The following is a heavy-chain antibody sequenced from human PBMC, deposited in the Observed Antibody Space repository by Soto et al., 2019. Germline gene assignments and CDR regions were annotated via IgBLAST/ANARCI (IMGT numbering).Heavy chain of an antibody. Sequence: GASVTVSCKASGGTFSSYTISWVRQATGQGLEWMGGIIPIFGTANYAQKFQGRVTITADESTSTAYMELSSLRSEDTAVYYCASPRDNYYYYGMDVWGQGTTVTVSS. CDR3: ASPRDNYYYYGMDV. CDR1: GGTFSSYT. J-gene: IGHJ6*02. CDR2: IIPIFGTA. D-gene: IGHD2-15*01. V-gene: IGHV1-69*13.